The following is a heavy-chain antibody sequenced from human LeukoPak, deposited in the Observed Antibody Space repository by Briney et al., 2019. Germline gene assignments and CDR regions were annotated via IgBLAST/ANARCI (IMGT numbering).Heavy chain of an antibody. CDR1: GFTFSSYW. V-gene: IGHV3-7*05. CDR2: IKQDGSEK. D-gene: IGHD3-16*01. J-gene: IGHJ4*02. CDR3: ARDQLGPFDY. Sequence: GGSLRLSCAASGFTFSSYWVIWVRQAPGKGLEWVANIKQDGSEKYYVDSVKGRFTISRDNAKNSLYLQMNSLRAEDTAVYYCARDQLGPFDYWGQGTLVTVSS.